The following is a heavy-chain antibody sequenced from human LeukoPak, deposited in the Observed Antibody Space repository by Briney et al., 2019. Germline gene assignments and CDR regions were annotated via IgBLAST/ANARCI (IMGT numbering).Heavy chain of an antibody. CDR1: GGTFSSYA. Sequence: SVTVSCTASGGTFSSYAISWVRQAPGQGLEWMGGIIPIFGTANYAQKFQGGVTITADESTSTAYMGLSSLRSEDTAVYYCARDLGDGYDYWGQGTLVTVSS. D-gene: IGHD5-24*01. J-gene: IGHJ4*02. CDR2: IIPIFGTA. CDR3: ARDLGDGYDY. V-gene: IGHV1-69*13.